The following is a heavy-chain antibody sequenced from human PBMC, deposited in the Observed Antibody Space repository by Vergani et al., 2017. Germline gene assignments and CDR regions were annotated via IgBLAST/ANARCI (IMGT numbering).Heavy chain of an antibody. V-gene: IGHV3-38*02. CDR3: ARYLPSYSGSYWDAFDI. D-gene: IGHD1-26*01. J-gene: IGHJ3*02. CDR2: ISGGST. Sequence: EVQLVETGGGLIQPGGSLRLSCGASGLIVSSNYMSWVRQAPGKGLEWVSSISGGSTYYADSRKGRFTISRDNSKNTLYLQMNSLRAEDTAVYYCARYLPSYSGSYWDAFDIWGQGTMVTVSS. CDR1: GLIVSSNY.